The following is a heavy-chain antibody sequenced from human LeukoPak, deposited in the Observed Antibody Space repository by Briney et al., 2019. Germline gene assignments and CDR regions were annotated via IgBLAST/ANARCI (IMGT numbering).Heavy chain of an antibody. J-gene: IGHJ6*02. Sequence: GGSLRLSCAASGFTFSSYAMSWVRQAPGKGLEWVSGISGSGGSTYYTDFVKGRFTISRDNSKNTLYLQMNSLRAEDTAVYYCAKDSYGMDVWGQGTTVTVSS. CDR1: GFTFSSYA. CDR3: AKDSYGMDV. V-gene: IGHV3-23*01. CDR2: ISGSGGST.